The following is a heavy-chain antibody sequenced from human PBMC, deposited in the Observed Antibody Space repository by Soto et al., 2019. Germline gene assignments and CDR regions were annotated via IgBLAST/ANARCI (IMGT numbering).Heavy chain of an antibody. CDR1: GDSIVTATYS. J-gene: IGHJ5*02. D-gene: IGHD3-10*01. Sequence: SETLSLTCTVSGDSIVTATYSWSWIRQPPGKGLQWIGYISHSGNTCFNPSLKSRVTMSIDTSRNEFSLNMTSVTAADTAVYYCARVAFGGASNWFGPGAREPWSPSPQ. V-gene: IGHV4-30-2*01. CDR3: ARVAFGGASNWFGP. CDR2: ISHSGNT.